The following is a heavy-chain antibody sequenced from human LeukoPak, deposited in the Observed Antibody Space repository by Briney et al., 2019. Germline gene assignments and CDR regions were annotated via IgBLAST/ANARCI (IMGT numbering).Heavy chain of an antibody. CDR2: IYTSGST. CDR1: GGSISSYY. J-gene: IGHJ2*01. Sequence: SETLSLTCTVSGGSISSYYWSWIRQPAGKGLEWIGRIYTSGSTNYNPSLKSRVTMSVDTSKNQFSLKLSSVTAADTAVYYCARDPDYYDSSGSSGYFDLWGRGTLVTVSS. CDR3: ARDPDYYDSSGSSGYFDL. V-gene: IGHV4-4*07. D-gene: IGHD3-22*01.